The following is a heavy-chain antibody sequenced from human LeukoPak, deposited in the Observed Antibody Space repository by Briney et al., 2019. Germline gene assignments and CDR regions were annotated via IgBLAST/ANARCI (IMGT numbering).Heavy chain of an antibody. D-gene: IGHD4-11*01. Sequence: SETLSLTCAVSGYSIRSGDYWGWIRQSAGEGVEWIGSIYHGGSTHYNPSLNSRDTISADKSKNQFSLMLSSVTAADTAVYYCARNRSLTTTPGFDHWGQGTLVTVSS. CDR3: ARNRSLTTTPGFDH. V-gene: IGHV4-38-2*01. J-gene: IGHJ4*02. CDR1: GYSIRSGDY. CDR2: IYHGGST.